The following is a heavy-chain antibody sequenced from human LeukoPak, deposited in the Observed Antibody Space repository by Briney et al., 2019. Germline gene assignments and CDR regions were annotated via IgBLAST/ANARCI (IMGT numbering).Heavy chain of an antibody. J-gene: IGHJ4*02. CDR3: ARESIGTFDY. CDR2: IYYSGST. Sequence: SETLSLTCTVSGGSISSSSYYWGWIRQPPGKGLEWIGSIYYSGSTYYNSSLKSRVTISVDTSKNQFSLKLSSVTAADTAVYYCARESIGTFDYWGQGTLVTVSS. V-gene: IGHV4-39*07. D-gene: IGHD3-10*01. CDR1: GGSISSSSYY.